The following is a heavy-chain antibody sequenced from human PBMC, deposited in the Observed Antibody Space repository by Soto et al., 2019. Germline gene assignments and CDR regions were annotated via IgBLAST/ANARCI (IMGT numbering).Heavy chain of an antibody. CDR2: IIPIFGTA. J-gene: IGHJ6*02. CDR3: ASDLNFYLSGGTHYYYYYGMDV. Sequence: QVQLVQSGAEVKKPGSSVKVSCKASGGTFSSYAISWVRQAPGQGLEWMGGIIPIFGTANYAQKFQGRVTITADESTSTAYMELSSLRSEDTAVYYCASDLNFYLSGGTHYYYYYGMDVWGRGTTVTVSS. CDR1: GGTFSSYA. D-gene: IGHD2-15*01. V-gene: IGHV1-69*01.